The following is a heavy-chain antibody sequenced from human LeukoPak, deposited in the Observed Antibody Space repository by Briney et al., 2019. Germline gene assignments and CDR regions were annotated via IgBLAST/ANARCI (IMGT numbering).Heavy chain of an antibody. CDR2: IYSDVST. CDR1: GFTVSSNY. Sequence: PGGSLRLSCAASGFTVSSNYMSWVRQAPGKGLEWVSIIYSDVSTFYADSVKGRFTISRDNSKNTLYLQMNSLRAEDTAVYYCARGYLEGGDYWGQGTLVTVSS. D-gene: IGHD3-10*01. CDR3: ARGYLEGGDY. V-gene: IGHV3-53*01. J-gene: IGHJ4*02.